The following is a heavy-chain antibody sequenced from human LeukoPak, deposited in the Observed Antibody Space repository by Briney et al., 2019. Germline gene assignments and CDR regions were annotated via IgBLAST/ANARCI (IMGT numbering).Heavy chain of an antibody. J-gene: IGHJ5*02. D-gene: IGHD2-15*01. Sequence: ASVKVSCKASGYTLTGYYMHWVRQAPGQGLEWMGIINPSGGSTSYAQKFQGRVTMTRDTSTSTVYMELSSLRSEDTAVYYCARDLQDCSGGSCYIDWFDPWGQGTLVTVSS. CDR3: ARDLQDCSGGSCYIDWFDP. CDR1: GYTLTGYY. CDR2: INPSGGST. V-gene: IGHV1-46*01.